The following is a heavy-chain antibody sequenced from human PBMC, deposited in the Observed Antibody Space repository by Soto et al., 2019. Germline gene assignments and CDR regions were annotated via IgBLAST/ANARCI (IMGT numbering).Heavy chain of an antibody. CDR2: IIPIFGTA. Sequence: GASVKVSCKASGGTFSSYAISWVRQAPGQGLEWMGGIIPIFGTANYAQKFQGRVTITADESTSTAYMELSSLRSEDTAVYYCARDAQHAPAYNWFDPWGQGTLVTVSS. J-gene: IGHJ5*02. CDR1: GGTFSSYA. D-gene: IGHD2-2*01. CDR3: ARDAQHAPAYNWFDP. V-gene: IGHV1-69*13.